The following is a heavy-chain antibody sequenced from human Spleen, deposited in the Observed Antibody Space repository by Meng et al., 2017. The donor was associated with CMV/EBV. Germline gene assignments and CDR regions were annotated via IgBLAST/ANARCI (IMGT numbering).Heavy chain of an antibody. Sequence: TLTYYYMRWVRQARGQGAECMGWINPNTGGTIYAQKLQGRVAMTRDTSISTAYMELSRLTSDDTAVYYCARGRGCSDTTCYDDVLNIWGQGTMVTVSS. CDR3: ARGRGCSDTTCYDDVLNI. CDR1: TLTYYY. J-gene: IGHJ3*02. V-gene: IGHV1-2*02. CDR2: INPNTGGT. D-gene: IGHD2-2*01.